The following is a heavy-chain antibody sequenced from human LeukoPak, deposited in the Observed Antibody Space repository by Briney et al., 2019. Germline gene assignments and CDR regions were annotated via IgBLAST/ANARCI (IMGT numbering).Heavy chain of an antibody. Sequence: GGSLRLSCAASGFTFSSYSMNWVRQAPGKGLEWVSSISSSSSYIYYADSVKGRFTISRDNSRNTAYLQLNSLRADDTAVYYRAKARGYDILTDYYFYMDVWGKGTTVTVSS. CDR1: GFTFSSYS. CDR3: AKARGYDILTDYYFYMDV. CDR2: ISSSSSYI. V-gene: IGHV3-21*04. J-gene: IGHJ6*03. D-gene: IGHD3-9*01.